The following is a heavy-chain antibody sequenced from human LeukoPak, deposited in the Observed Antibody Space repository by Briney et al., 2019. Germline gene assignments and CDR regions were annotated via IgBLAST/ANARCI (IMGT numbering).Heavy chain of an antibody. CDR1: GFTFSSYS. D-gene: IGHD2-2*02. CDR2: ISSSSSYI. V-gene: IGHV3-21*01. CDR3: AREWYLGYCSSTSCYNPNDY. Sequence: GGSLRLSCAASGFTFSSYSMNWVRQAPGKGLEWVSSISSSSSYIYYADSVKGRFTISRDNAKNSLYLQMNSLRAEDTAVYYCAREWYLGYCSSTSCYNPNDYWGQGTLVTVSS. J-gene: IGHJ4*02.